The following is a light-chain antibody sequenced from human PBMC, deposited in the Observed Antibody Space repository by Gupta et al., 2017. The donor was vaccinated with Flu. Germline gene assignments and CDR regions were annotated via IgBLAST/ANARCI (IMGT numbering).Light chain of an antibody. Sequence: ENVLTQSPGTLSLSPGESATLSCRANQTLTHNYLAWYQQKVGPPPRLLIYGASNRATGIPDRCSGRGSRTDLTRTIRRLDPDDVAVYYCQQFGSSPDTFGKGTRVEIK. CDR3: QQFGSSPDT. CDR1: QTLTHNY. J-gene: IGKJ2*01. CDR2: GAS. V-gene: IGKV3-20*01.